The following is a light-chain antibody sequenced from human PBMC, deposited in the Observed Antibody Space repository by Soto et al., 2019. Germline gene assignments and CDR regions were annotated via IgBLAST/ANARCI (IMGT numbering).Light chain of an antibody. J-gene: IGKJ2*01. Sequence: EIVLTQSPGTLSLSPGERATLSCRASQSISSSYIMMYQQKPGQAPRLLIYGAYSRATGIPDRISGSGSGTEFILTISRLELEYFEVYYCQHYGSSLYVFGQGTKLEFK. CDR3: QHYGSSLYV. CDR1: QSISSSY. V-gene: IGKV3-20*01. CDR2: GAY.